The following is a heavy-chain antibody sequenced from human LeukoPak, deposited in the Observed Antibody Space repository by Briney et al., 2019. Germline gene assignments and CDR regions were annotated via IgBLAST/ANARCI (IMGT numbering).Heavy chain of an antibody. V-gene: IGHV1-3*01. CDR1: GYTFTSYA. CDR2: INAGNGNT. D-gene: IGHD3-10*01. J-gene: IGHJ4*02. Sequence: ASVKVSCKASGYTFTSYAMHWVRQAPGQRLEWMGWINAGNGNTKYSQKFQGRVTITRDTSASTAYMELSSLRSEDTAVYDCARGVRITMVRGVIIRGPFDYWGQGTLVTVSS. CDR3: ARGVRITMVRGVIIRGPFDY.